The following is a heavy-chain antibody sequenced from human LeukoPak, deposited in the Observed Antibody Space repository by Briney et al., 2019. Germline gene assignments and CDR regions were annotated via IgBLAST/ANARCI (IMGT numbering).Heavy chain of an antibody. D-gene: IGHD5-24*01. J-gene: IGHJ6*04. Sequence: SETLSLTCTVSGDSISNYHWSWIRQPPGKRLEWIGCIYNIGRTNYNPSLKSRVTISVDTSKNQCSLKLSSVTAADTAVYYCARKDGDVWGKGTTVTISS. CDR2: IYNIGRT. CDR1: GDSISNYH. CDR3: ARKDGDV. V-gene: IGHV4-59*01.